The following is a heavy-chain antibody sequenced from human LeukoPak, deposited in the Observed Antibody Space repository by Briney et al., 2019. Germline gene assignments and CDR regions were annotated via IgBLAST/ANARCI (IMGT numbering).Heavy chain of an antibody. Sequence: PSGTLSLTCAVSAGFINSSNWWSWVRQSPGQGLEWIGEIFHTGDANYNPSLKSRVTMSVDKSKNQFSLRLSSVTAADTAMYFCVRDRNSNLRLGFWGQGALVTVSS. D-gene: IGHD5-12*01. V-gene: IGHV4-4*02. CDR1: AGFINSSNW. J-gene: IGHJ4*02. CDR2: IFHTGDA. CDR3: VRDRNSNLRLGF.